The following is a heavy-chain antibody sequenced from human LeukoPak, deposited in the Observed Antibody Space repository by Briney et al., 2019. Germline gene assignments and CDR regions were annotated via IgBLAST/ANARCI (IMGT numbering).Heavy chain of an antibody. CDR1: GYTFTSYD. V-gene: IGHV1-8*03. CDR3: ARDASYDFWSGYYGMPFDI. CDR2: MNPNSGNT. Sequence: ASVKVSCKASGYTFTSYDINWVRQATGQGLEWMGWMNPNSGNTGYAQKFQGRVTITRNTSISTAYMELSSLRSEDTAVYYCARDASYDFWSGYYGMPFDIWGQGTMVTVSS. D-gene: IGHD3-3*01. J-gene: IGHJ3*02.